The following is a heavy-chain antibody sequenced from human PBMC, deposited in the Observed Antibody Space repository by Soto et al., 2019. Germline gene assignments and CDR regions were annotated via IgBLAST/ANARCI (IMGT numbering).Heavy chain of an antibody. D-gene: IGHD3-16*01. CDR3: ARALSRGVLFGKSLLINYYGMDV. CDR2: INWNGGST. CDR1: GFTFDDYG. J-gene: IGHJ6*02. Sequence: GGSLRLSCAASGFTFDDYGMSWVRQAPGKGLEWVSGINWNGGSTGYADSVKGRFTISRDNAKNSLYLQMNSLRAEDTALYYCARALSRGVLFGKSLLINYYGMDVWGQGTTVTVSS. V-gene: IGHV3-20*04.